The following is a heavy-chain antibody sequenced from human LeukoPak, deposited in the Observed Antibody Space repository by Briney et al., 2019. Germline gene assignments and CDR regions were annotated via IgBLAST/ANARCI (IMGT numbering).Heavy chain of an antibody. J-gene: IGHJ4*02. V-gene: IGHV4/OR15-8*01. CDR2: IYRNENP. D-gene: IGHD2-2*01. CDR3: ARDPHCSNTNCPFDY. CDR1: GGTISSSDW. Sequence: SETLSLTCDVSGGTISSSDWWSWVRQPRGRGLEWIGYIYRNENPNYNPSLKSRVTMSVDKSKNQFSLRLSSVTAADMAVYYCARDPHCSNTNCPFDYWGQGTLVIVSS.